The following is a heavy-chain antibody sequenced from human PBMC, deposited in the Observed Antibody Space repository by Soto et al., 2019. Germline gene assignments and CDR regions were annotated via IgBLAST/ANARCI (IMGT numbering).Heavy chain of an antibody. J-gene: IGHJ5*02. D-gene: IGHD3-22*01. V-gene: IGHV4-4*07. CDR3: ARDGSPDNYYDSSGYYYAWFDP. CDR2: IYNSGST. CDR1: GGSISSYY. Sequence: SETLSLTCTVSGGSISSYYWSWTRQPAGKGLEWIGRIYNSGSTKYNPSLKSRVSMSVGTSKNQFSLKLSSVTAADTAVYYCARDGSPDNYYDSSGYYYAWFDPWGQGTLVTVSS.